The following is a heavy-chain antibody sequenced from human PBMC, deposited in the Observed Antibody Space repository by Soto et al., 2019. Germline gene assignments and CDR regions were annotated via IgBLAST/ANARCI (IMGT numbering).Heavy chain of an antibody. CDR3: ARDSLGDRRDYYDSSGYYHAEYLQH. CDR1: GYTFTSYA. J-gene: IGHJ1*01. V-gene: IGHV1-3*01. Sequence: ASVKVSCKASGYTFTSYAMHWVRQAPGQRLEWMGWINAGNGNTKYSQKFQGRVTITRDTSASTAYMELSSLRSEDTAVYYCARDSLGDRRDYYDSSGYYHAEYLQHWGQATLVTVPS. CDR2: INAGNGNT. D-gene: IGHD3-22*01.